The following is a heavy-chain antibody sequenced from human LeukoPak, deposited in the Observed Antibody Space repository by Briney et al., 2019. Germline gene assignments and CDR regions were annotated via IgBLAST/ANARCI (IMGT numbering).Heavy chain of an antibody. CDR1: GFTFSSYS. CDR2: ISSSSSTI. D-gene: IGHD3-9*01. CDR3: ARGSYYDILTGYYGDAFDI. J-gene: IGHJ3*02. Sequence: PGGSLRLSCAASGFTFSSYSMNWVRQAPGKGLEWVSYISSSSSTIYYADSVKGRFTISRDNAKNSLYLQMNSLRAEDTAVYYCARGSYYDILTGYYGDAFDIWGQGTMVTVSS. V-gene: IGHV3-48*01.